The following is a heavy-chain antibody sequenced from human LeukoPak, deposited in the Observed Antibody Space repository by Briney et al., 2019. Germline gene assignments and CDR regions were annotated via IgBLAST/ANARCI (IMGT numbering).Heavy chain of an antibody. CDR1: GFSFGDYG. J-gene: IGHJ5*02. CDR2: IRRKAYGSTT. V-gene: IGHV3-49*03. Sequence: GGSLRLSCTASGFSFGDYGMSWFRQAPGKGPEWVGFIRRKAYGSTTEYAASVKGRFTISRDDSKRIVYLQMNSLRAEDTAVYFCARRGTDYCTPSSCHPNWFAPWGRGTQVTVSS. CDR3: ARRGTDYCTPSSCHPNWFAP. D-gene: IGHD4-11*01.